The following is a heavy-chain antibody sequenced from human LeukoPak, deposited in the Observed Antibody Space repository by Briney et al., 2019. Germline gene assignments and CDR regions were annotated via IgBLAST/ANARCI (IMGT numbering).Heavy chain of an antibody. D-gene: IGHD3-22*01. CDR3: ARGVGYCDSGSYFYSDNAFAL. CDR2: IYQTANT. CDR1: NFSIGRGYY. Sequence: PSETLSHICTVSNFSIGRGYYWGWIRQPPGKGLQWLGSIYQTANTYYNPSLNSPLTIPMDTSKNQFSLRLTSVSAADTAVYYCARGVGYCDSGSYFYSDNAFALWGQGTMVAVSS. J-gene: IGHJ3*01. V-gene: IGHV4-38-2*02.